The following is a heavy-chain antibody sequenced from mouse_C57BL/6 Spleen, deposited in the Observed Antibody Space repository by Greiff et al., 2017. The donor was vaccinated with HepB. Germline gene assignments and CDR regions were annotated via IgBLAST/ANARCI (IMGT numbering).Heavy chain of an antibody. CDR1: GFTFSDYG. V-gene: IGHV5-17*01. J-gene: IGHJ3*01. D-gene: IGHD2-3*01. Sequence: EVKLMESGGGLVKPGGSLKLSCAASGFTFSDYGMHWVRQAPEKGLEWVAYISSGSSTIYYADTVKGRFTISRDNAKNTLFLQMTSLRSEDTAMYYCARAGDYDCYYPWFAYWGQGTLVTVSA. CDR2: ISSGSSTI. CDR3: ARAGDYDCYYPWFAY.